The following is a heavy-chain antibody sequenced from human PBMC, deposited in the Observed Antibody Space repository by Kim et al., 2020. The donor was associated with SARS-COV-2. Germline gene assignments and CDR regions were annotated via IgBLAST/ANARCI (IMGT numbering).Heavy chain of an antibody. V-gene: IGHV4-31*03. CDR2: IYYSGST. CDR3: ARDRKMVRGVLNYYYYFGMDV. Sequence: SETLSLTCTFSGGTNSCGGYYWSWIRPHPGKGLEWIGYIYYSGSTYYHPSLKSRVTISVDTSKNQFSLKLSSVTAADTAVYYCARDRKMVRGVLNYYYYFGMDVWGQGTTVTVSS. CDR1: GGTNSCGGYY. D-gene: IGHD3-10*01. J-gene: IGHJ6*02.